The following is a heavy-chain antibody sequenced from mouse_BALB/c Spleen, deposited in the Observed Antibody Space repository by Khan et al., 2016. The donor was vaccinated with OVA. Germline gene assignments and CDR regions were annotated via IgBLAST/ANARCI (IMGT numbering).Heavy chain of an antibody. CDR3: ARYDYRRWYFDV. Sequence: EVQLQESGPGLVKPSQSLSLTCTVTGYSITSDYAWNWIRQFPGNKLEWMGYISYSGSTSYNPSLKSRISITRDPSKNQFFLQLNSVTTEDTATYYCARYDYRRWYFDVWGAGTTVTVSS. CDR1: GYSITSDYA. D-gene: IGHD2-14*01. CDR2: ISYSGST. V-gene: IGHV3-2*02. J-gene: IGHJ1*01.